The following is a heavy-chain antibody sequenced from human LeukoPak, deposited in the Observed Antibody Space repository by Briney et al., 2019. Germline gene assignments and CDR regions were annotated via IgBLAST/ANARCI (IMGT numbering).Heavy chain of an antibody. CDR1: GGSFSGYY. V-gene: IGHV4-34*01. CDR3: ARRRVVVVAATVPSLKRYWYFDL. CDR2: INHSGST. Sequence: PSETLSLTCAVYGGSFSGYYWSGIRQPPGKGLEWIGEINHSGSTNYNPSLKSRVTISVDTSKTPFSLKLSSVNAADTAVYYCARRRVVVVAATVPSLKRYWYFDLWGRGTLVTVSS. J-gene: IGHJ2*01. D-gene: IGHD2-15*01.